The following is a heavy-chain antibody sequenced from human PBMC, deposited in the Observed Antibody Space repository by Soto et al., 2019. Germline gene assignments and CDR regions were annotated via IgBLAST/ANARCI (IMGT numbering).Heavy chain of an antibody. V-gene: IGHV3-23*01. CDR3: AKDWWSGYYNSNDAFDI. CDR2: ISGSGGST. D-gene: IGHD3-3*01. CDR1: GFTFSSYA. J-gene: IGHJ3*02. Sequence: EVQLLESGGGLVQPGGSLRLSCAASGFTFSSYAMSWVRQAPGKGLEWVSAISGSGGSTYYADSVKGRFTISRDNSKNTLYLQMNSLRAVDTAVYYCAKDWWSGYYNSNDAFDIWGQGTMVTVSS.